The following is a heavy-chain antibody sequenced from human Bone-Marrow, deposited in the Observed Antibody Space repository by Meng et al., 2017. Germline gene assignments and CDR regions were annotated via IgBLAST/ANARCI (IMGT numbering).Heavy chain of an antibody. CDR1: GYRFTSHW. Sequence: KVSCKGYGYRFTSHWIGWVRQMPGKGLEWMGIIFPEDSDIRYSPSFQGQVTISADKSTSTVYLQWSILRASDTAIYYCARNGGSPFDSWGQGNQVTGAS. CDR3: ARNGGSPFDS. V-gene: IGHV5-51*01. CDR2: IFPEDSDI. J-gene: IGHJ4*02.